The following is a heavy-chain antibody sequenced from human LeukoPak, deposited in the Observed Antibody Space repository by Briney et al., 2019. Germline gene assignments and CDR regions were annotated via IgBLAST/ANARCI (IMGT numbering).Heavy chain of an antibody. CDR2: IYYSGST. CDR3: ARIDPQGVDYYYMDV. J-gene: IGHJ6*03. D-gene: IGHD2-15*01. Sequence: SETLSLTCTVSGGSISSRSYCWSWIRQPAGKGLEWIGYIYYSGSTNYNPSLKSRVTMSVDTSKNQFSLKLSSVTAADTAVYYCARIDPQGVDYYYMDVWGKGTTVTISS. CDR1: GGSISSRSYC. V-gene: IGHV4-61*10.